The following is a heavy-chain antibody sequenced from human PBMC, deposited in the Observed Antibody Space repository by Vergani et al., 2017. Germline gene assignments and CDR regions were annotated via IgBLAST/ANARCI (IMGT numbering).Heavy chain of an antibody. J-gene: IGHJ4*02. Sequence: QVQLQESGPGLVKPSETLSLTCTVSGGSISSYYWSWIRQPPGKGLEWIGYIYYSGSTYYNPSLKSRVTISVDTSKNQFSLKLSSVTAADTAVYYCARDLRYDFWSGYIDYWGQGTLVTVSS. V-gene: IGHV4-30-4*01. CDR1: GGSISSYY. D-gene: IGHD3-3*01. CDR3: ARDLRYDFWSGYIDY. CDR2: IYYSGST.